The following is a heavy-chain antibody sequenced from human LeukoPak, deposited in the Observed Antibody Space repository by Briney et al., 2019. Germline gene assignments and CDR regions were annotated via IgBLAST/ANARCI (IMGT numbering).Heavy chain of an antibody. J-gene: IGHJ4*02. V-gene: IGHV1-8*01. CDR2: MTPNSGAT. Sequence: ASVKVSCKASGYTFTSFDINWVRQAPGQGLEWMGWMTPNSGATGYAQKFQGRVTMTWDTSIDTAYMELSSLRPEDTAVYYCXXXXXXXDSTPYDHWGQGALVTVSS. CDR3: XXXXXXXDSTPYDH. CDR1: GYTFTSFD. D-gene: IGHD3-22*01.